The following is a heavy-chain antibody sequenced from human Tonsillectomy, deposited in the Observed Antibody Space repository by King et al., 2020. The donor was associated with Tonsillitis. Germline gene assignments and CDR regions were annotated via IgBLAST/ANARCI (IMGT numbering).Heavy chain of an antibody. J-gene: IGHJ5*02. CDR2: ILHSGST. CDR3: AKHRIWWPDSRSVWFDP. D-gene: IGHD2-8*02. Sequence: LQLQESGPGLVKPSETLSLSCSVSGDSIRTDNYLWGWIRQPPGQGLEWIGSILHSGSTYYNPSLRSRVTISVDTSKNRFSLKVRSVTAADTAVYYCAKHRIWWPDSRSVWFDPWGQGTLVTVSS. CDR1: GDSIRTDNYL. V-gene: IGHV4-39*07.